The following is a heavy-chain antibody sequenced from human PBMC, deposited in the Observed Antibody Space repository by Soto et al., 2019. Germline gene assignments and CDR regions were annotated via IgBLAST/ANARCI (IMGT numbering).Heavy chain of an antibody. CDR1: GFTFSSYA. CDR3: AKLPVAGTFWDYYYYGMDV. CDR2: ISGSGGST. Sequence: EVQLLESGGGLVQPGGSLRLSRAASGFTFSSYAMSWVRQAPGKGLEWVSAISGSGGSTYYADSVKGRFTISRDNSKNTLYLQMNSLRAEDTAVYYCAKLPVAGTFWDYYYYGMDVWGQGTTVTVSS. V-gene: IGHV3-23*01. D-gene: IGHD6-19*01. J-gene: IGHJ6*02.